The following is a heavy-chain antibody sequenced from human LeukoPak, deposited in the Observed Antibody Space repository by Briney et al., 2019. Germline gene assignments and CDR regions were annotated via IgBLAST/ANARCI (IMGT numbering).Heavy chain of an antibody. CDR3: ARVNRAGSGSYAAGY. CDR1: GYTFTSNY. Sequence: ASVKVSCKASGYTFTSNYIHWVRQAPGQGLEWMGMIYPRDGSTSYAQKFQGRVTMTRNTSISTAYMELSSLRSEDTAVYYCARVNRAGSGSYAAGYWGQGTLVTVSS. CDR2: IYPRDGST. V-gene: IGHV1-46*01. D-gene: IGHD1-26*01. J-gene: IGHJ4*02.